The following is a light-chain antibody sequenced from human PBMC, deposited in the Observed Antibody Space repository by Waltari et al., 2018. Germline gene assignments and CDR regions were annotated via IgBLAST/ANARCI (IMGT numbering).Light chain of an antibody. CDR2: WAS. CDR1: QSVLYSSSNKNY. CDR3: QQYYSTPRT. V-gene: IGKV4-1*01. Sequence: DIVGTQSPDSLAVSLSGRATHTCTSIQSVLYSSSNKNYLAWYQQRPGQPPKLLIYWASTRESGVPDRFGGSGSGTDFTLTISSLQAEDVAVYYCQQYYSTPRTFGQGTKLEIK. J-gene: IGKJ2*01.